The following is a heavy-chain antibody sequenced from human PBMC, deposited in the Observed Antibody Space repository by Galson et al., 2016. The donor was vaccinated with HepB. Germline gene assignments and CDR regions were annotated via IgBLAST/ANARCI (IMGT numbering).Heavy chain of an antibody. V-gene: IGHV3-64D*09. CDR1: GFTFSSYA. D-gene: IGHD3-3*01. CDR3: VKEPVSEWEVGYFDY. Sequence: SLRLSCAASGFTFSSYAMHWVRQAPGKGLEYVSVISYNGGTTYYADSVMGRFTISRDNSKNTLFLQMSGLRPEDTAVYYCVKEPVSEWEVGYFDYWGQGTLVTVSS. J-gene: IGHJ4*02. CDR2: ISYNGGTT.